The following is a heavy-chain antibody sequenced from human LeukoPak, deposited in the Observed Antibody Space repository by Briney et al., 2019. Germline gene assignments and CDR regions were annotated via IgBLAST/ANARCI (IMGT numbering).Heavy chain of an antibody. CDR2: IKSKTDGGTT. J-gene: IGHJ4*02. D-gene: IGHD3-10*01. CDR3: TTYITMVRGVIMVADY. CDR1: GFTFSNAW. V-gene: IGHV3-15*01. Sequence: PGGSLRLSCAASGFTFSNAWMSWVRQAPGKGLEWVGRIKSKTDGGTTDYAAPVKGRFTISRDDSKNTLYLQMNGLKTEDTAVYCCTTYITMVRGVIMVADYWGQGTLVTVSS.